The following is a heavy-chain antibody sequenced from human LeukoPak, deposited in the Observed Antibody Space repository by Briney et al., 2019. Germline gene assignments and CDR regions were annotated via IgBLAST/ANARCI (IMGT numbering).Heavy chain of an antibody. J-gene: IGHJ3*02. CDR3: ARDRSGSYYDAFDI. V-gene: IGHV1-69*13. CDR1: GYTFTSYA. D-gene: IGHD1-26*01. Sequence: GASVKVSCKASGYTFTSYAISWVRQAPGQGLEWMGGIIPIFGTANYAQKFQGRVTITADESTSTAYMELSSLRSEDTAVYYCARDRSGSYYDAFDIWGQGTMVTVSS. CDR2: IIPIFGTA.